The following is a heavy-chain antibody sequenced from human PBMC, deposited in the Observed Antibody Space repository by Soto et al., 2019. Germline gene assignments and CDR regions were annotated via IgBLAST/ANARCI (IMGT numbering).Heavy chain of an antibody. CDR1: GYSFTSYL. D-gene: IGHD6-13*01. V-gene: IGHV5-10-1*01. Sequence: PGEALKISCKESGYSFTSYLISWVRQMPGKGLEWMGRLDPSDSYTNYSPSFQGHVTISADKSISTAYLQWSSLKASDTAMYYCARQVYSSSWEYYYYRIVLWGPGTPVTV. J-gene: IGHJ6*02. CDR3: ARQVYSSSWEYYYYRIVL. CDR2: LDPSDSYT.